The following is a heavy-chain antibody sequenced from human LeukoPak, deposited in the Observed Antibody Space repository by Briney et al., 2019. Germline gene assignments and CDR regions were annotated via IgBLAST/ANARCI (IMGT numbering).Heavy chain of an antibody. CDR2: ISAYNGNT. D-gene: IGHD3-22*01. Sequence: ASVKVSCKASGYTFTSYGISWVRQAPGQGLERMGWISAYNGNTNHAQKLQGRVTMTTNTSTSTAYMELRSLRSDDTAVYYCARSLGYYDSSGYAFDIWGQGTMVTVSS. V-gene: IGHV1-18*01. J-gene: IGHJ3*02. CDR3: ARSLGYYDSSGYAFDI. CDR1: GYTFTSYG.